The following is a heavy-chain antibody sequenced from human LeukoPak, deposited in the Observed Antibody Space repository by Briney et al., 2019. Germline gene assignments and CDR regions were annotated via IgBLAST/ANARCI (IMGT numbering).Heavy chain of an antibody. Sequence: PGRSLRLSCAASGFTFSSYGMHWVRQAPGKGLEWVAVISYDGSNKYYADSVKGRFTISRDNSKNTLYLQMNSLRAEDTAVYYCAKDWPPRASTTGLCSDYWGQGTLVTVSS. D-gene: IGHD2-8*02. CDR1: GFTFSSYG. V-gene: IGHV3-30*18. CDR2: ISYDGSNK. J-gene: IGHJ4*02. CDR3: AKDWPPRASTTGLCSDY.